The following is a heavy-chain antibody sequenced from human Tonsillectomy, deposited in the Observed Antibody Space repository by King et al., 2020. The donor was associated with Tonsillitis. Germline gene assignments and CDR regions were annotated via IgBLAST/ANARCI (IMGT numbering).Heavy chain of an antibody. J-gene: IGHJ3*02. V-gene: IGHV1-69*09. CDR3: ARTGAVAGTGAFDI. CDR1: GGTFSSYA. CDR2: IIPILGIA. D-gene: IGHD6-19*01. Sequence: QLVQSGAEVKKPGSSVKVSCKASGGTFSSYAISWVRQAPGQGLEWMGRIIPILGIANYAQKFLGRVTITADKSTSTAYMELSSLRSEDTAVYYCARTGAVAGTGAFDIWGQGTMVTVSS.